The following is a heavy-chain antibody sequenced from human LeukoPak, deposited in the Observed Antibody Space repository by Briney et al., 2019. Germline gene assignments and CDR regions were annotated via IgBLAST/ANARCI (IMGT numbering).Heavy chain of an antibody. D-gene: IGHD4-17*01. J-gene: IGHJ4*02. V-gene: IGHV3-7*01. CDR1: GFTFSSYW. CDR3: ARDMGYGDALEEYFDY. Sequence: GGSLRLSCAASGFTFSSYWMSWVRQAPGKGLEWVANIKQDGSEKYYVDSVKGRFTISRDNAKNSLYLQMNSLRAEDTAVYYCARDMGYGDALEEYFDYWGQGTLVTVSS. CDR2: IKQDGSEK.